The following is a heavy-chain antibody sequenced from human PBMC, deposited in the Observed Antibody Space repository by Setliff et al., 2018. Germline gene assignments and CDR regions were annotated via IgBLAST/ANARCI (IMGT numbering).Heavy chain of an antibody. CDR1: GFTFSSYW. CDR2: VNDDGSSA. Sequence: PGGSLRLSCAASGFTFSSYWMHWVRQDPGKGLEWVSRVNDDGSSAMYADSVKGRFTMSRDNAKNTLYLQMNSLRAEDTAVYYCARAYYGTVNGYSSYYGLDVWGQGTTVTVSS. CDR3: ARAYYGTVNGYSSYYGLDV. J-gene: IGHJ6*02. V-gene: IGHV3-74*03. D-gene: IGHD3-9*01.